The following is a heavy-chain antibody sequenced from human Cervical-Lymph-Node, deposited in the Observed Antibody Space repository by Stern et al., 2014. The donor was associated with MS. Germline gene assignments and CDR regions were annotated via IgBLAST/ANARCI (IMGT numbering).Heavy chain of an antibody. J-gene: IGHJ6*02. V-gene: IGHV1-69*01. CDR1: GGTSTKYA. CDR3: STCGDDFGMDI. Sequence: VQLVQSGAEVKKPGSSVTVSCKASGGTSTKYAISWARQAPGQGLEWMGGIMPIFRATYYAQRFQGRVTITADESTSAAYMELSSLTSEDTAIYYCSTCGDDFGMDIWGQGTTVTVSS. CDR2: IMPIFRAT. D-gene: IGHD4-17*01.